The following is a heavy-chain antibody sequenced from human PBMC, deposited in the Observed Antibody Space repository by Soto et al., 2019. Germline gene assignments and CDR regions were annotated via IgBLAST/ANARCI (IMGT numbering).Heavy chain of an antibody. CDR3: ARWRYSSSSGPYYYYGMDV. CDR2: IYHSGST. CDR1: GGSISSSNW. J-gene: IGHJ6*02. D-gene: IGHD6-6*01. Sequence: KASETLSLTCAVSGGSISSSNWWSWVRQPPGKGLEWIGEIYHSGSTNYNPSLKSRVTISVDKSKNQFSLKLSSVTAADTAVYYCARWRYSSSSGPYYYYGMDVWGQGTTVTVSS. V-gene: IGHV4-4*02.